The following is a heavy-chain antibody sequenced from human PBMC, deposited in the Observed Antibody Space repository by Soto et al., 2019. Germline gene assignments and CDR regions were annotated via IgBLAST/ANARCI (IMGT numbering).Heavy chain of an antibody. Sequence: GGSLRLSCAASGFTFSSYSMNWVRQAPGKGLEWVSYISSTSSNIYYADSVKGRFTISRDNVKNSLYLQMNSLRDEDTAVYYCASSPLKYDSYGYYWWYFDCWGQGTLVTVSS. CDR3: ASSPLKYDSYGYYWWYFDC. CDR2: ISSTSSNI. V-gene: IGHV3-48*02. D-gene: IGHD3-22*01. CDR1: GFTFSSYS. J-gene: IGHJ4*02.